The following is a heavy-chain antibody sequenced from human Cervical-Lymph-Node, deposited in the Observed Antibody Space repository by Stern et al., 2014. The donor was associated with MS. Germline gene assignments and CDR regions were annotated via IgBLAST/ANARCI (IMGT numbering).Heavy chain of an antibody. Sequence: EVQLVESGGGLVQPGGSLRLSCAASGFTFSSYWMHWVRQAPGKGLVWVSRIKSDGSSTSYADSVKGRFTISRDNAKNTLYLQMNSLRAEDTAVYYCARGHCTGGVCYRGAFDYWGQGTLVTVSS. CDR1: GFTFSSYW. CDR2: IKSDGSST. V-gene: IGHV3-74*01. D-gene: IGHD2-8*02. J-gene: IGHJ4*02. CDR3: ARGHCTGGVCYRGAFDY.